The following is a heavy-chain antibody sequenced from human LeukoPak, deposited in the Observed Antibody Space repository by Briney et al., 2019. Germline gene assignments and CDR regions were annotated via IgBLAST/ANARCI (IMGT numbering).Heavy chain of an antibody. CDR3: RAAATRSIYYYYYGMDV. D-gene: IGHD6-13*01. CDR2: IGTSADT. V-gene: IGHV3-23*01. J-gene: IGHJ6*02. Sequence: GGSLRLSCAASGFTFSSYAMSWVRQAPGKGLEWVSTIGTSADTYYPDSVKGRFTISRDNSKNTLYLQMNSLRAEDTAVYYCRAAATRSIYYYYYGMDVWGQGTTVTVSS. CDR1: GFTFSSYA.